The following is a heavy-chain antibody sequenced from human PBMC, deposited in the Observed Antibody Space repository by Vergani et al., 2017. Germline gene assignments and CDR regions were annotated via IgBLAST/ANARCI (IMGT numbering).Heavy chain of an antibody. Sequence: QVQLVQSGAEVKKPGSSVKVSCKASGGTFSSYAISWVRQAPGQGLEWMGGIIPIFGTANYAQKFQGRVTITADESTSTAYMELSSLGSEDTAVYYCARDDPLLGYCSSTSCYAALDYWGQGTLVTVSS. CDR3: ARDDPLLGYCSSTSCYAALDY. V-gene: IGHV1-69*12. CDR2: IIPIFGTA. J-gene: IGHJ4*02. CDR1: GGTFSSYA. D-gene: IGHD2-2*01.